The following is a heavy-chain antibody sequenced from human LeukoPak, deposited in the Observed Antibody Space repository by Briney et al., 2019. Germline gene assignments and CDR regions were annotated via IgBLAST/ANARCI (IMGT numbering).Heavy chain of an antibody. CDR1: GGSISSSSSY. Sequence: SETLSLTCTVSGGSISSSSSYWGWIRQPPGKGLEWIGSIYYSGSTYYNPSLKSRVTISVDTSKNQFSLKLSSVTAADTAVYYCAARVRYFDWLFQYYFDYWGRGTLVTVSS. V-gene: IGHV4-39*01. D-gene: IGHD3-9*01. CDR3: AARVRYFDWLFQYYFDY. J-gene: IGHJ4*02. CDR2: IYYSGST.